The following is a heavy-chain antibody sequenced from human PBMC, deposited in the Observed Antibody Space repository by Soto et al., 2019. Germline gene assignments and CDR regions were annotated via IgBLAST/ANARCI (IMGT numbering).Heavy chain of an antibody. CDR1: GYTVSSYD. Sequence: QVQLVQSGAEVKKPGASVKVSCKASGYTVSSYDIKWVREATGQGLEWMGWLNPNSGDTGYAQKFQGRVTLTRNTSINTAYIELCSLTSDDTAVYYCATSGGGWYLYWGQGTLVTVSS. J-gene: IGHJ4*02. V-gene: IGHV1-8*01. D-gene: IGHD6-19*01. CDR2: LNPNSGDT. CDR3: ATSGGGWYLY.